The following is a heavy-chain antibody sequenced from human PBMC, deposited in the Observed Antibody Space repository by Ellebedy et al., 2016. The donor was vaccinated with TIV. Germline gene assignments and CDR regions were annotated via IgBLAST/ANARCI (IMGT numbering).Heavy chain of an antibody. CDR1: GFSFRSYW. V-gene: IGHV3-7*01. D-gene: IGHD3-16*01. CDR3: ARRGSYGDYAVQVNSWSDR. Sequence: PGGSLRLSCAASGFSFRSYWMSWVRQAPGKGLEWVANIYQDGSDQYYVDSVKGRFTISRDNAKNSLFLQMNSLRAEDTAVYYCARRGSYGDYAVQVNSWSDRWGRGTLVTVSS. CDR2: IYQDGSDQ. J-gene: IGHJ5*02.